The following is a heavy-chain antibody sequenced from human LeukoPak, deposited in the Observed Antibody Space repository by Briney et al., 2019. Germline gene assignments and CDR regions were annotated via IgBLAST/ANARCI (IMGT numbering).Heavy chain of an antibody. CDR1: GYTFTSYG. V-gene: IGHV1-18*01. D-gene: IGHD1-26*01. CDR3: ARPQNVWDGSYWYYFDY. Sequence: GASVKVSCKASGYTFTSYGISWVRQAPGQGLEWMGWISAYNGNTNYAQKLQGRVTMTTDTSTSTAYMELRSLRSDDTAVYYCARPQNVWDGSYWYYFDYWGQGTLVTVSS. CDR2: ISAYNGNT. J-gene: IGHJ4*02.